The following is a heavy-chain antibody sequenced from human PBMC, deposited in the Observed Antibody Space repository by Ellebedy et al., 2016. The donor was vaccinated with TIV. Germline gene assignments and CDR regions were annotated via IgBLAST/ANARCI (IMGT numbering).Heavy chain of an antibody. CDR2: IYHSGST. J-gene: IGHJ4*02. D-gene: IGHD5-18*01. CDR1: GYSISNGYY. V-gene: IGHV4-38-2*02. CDR3: ARTTRNSYGYSDY. Sequence: SETLSLXCTVSGYSISNGYYWGWIRQPPGKGLECIGTIYHSGSTYYNPSLKSRITISVDTSKNQFSLKLNSVTAADTAVYYCARTTRNSYGYSDYWGQGTLVTVSS.